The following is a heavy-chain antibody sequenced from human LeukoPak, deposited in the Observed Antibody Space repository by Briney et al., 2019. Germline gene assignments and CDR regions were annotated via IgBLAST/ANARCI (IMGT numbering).Heavy chain of an antibody. CDR3: ARGGGNSDFDY. Sequence: ASVKVSCKASGGTFSSYAIRWVRQAPGQGLEWMGRIIPIFGIANYAQKYQGSVTITAHKSTSTAYMELSSLRSEDTSVYYCARGGGNSDFDYWGQGTLVTVSS. CDR1: GGTFSSYA. V-gene: IGHV1-69*04. D-gene: IGHD4-23*01. J-gene: IGHJ4*02. CDR2: IIPIFGIA.